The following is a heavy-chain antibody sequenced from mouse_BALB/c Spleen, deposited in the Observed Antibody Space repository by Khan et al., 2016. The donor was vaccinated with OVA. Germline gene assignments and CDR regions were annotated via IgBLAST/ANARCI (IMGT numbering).Heavy chain of an antibody. CDR3: TRSYDSYYFDY. D-gene: IGHD2-4*01. J-gene: IGHJ2*01. V-gene: IGHV1-5*01. CDR1: GYSFTSYW. Sequence: VQLKQSGTVLARPGASVKMSCKASGYSFTSYWIHWVTQRPGQGLEWIGAIYPGISDTRYNQKFKGKATLTAVTSANTAYMELSSLTNEDSAVYYCTRSYDSYYFDYWGQGTTLTVSS. CDR2: IYPGISDT.